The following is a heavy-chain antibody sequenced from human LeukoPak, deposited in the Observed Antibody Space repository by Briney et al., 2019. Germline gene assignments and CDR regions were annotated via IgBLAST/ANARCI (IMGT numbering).Heavy chain of an antibody. CDR3: ARDRLVTVFDY. CDR2: ISSSSSYI. V-gene: IGHV3-21*01. Sequence: GGSLRLSCAASGFTFSSYSMNWVRQAPGKGLEWVSSISSSSSYIYYADSVKGRFTISRDNAENSLYLQMNSLRAEDTAVYYCARDRLVTVFDYWGQGTLVTVSS. CDR1: GFTFSSYS. J-gene: IGHJ4*02. D-gene: IGHD4-23*01.